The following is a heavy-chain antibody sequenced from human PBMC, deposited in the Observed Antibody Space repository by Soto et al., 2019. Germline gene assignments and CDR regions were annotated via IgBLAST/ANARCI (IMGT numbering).Heavy chain of an antibody. Sequence: QVHLVQSGAEVKKPGASVKVSCKCSGYTFTSYGITWVRQAPGQGLEWMGWISAHNGNTDYAQKLQGRVTVTRDTSTSTAYMELRSLRSADTAVYYGARGRYGDYWGQGALVTVSS. CDR2: ISAHNGNT. V-gene: IGHV1-18*01. D-gene: IGHD1-1*01. J-gene: IGHJ4*02. CDR1: GYTFTSYG. CDR3: ARGRYGDY.